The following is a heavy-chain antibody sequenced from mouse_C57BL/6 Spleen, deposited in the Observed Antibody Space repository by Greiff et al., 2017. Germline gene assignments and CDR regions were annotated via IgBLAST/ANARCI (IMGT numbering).Heavy chain of an antibody. CDR1: GYTFTDYY. Sequence: VQLQQSGPELVKPGASVKLSCKASGYTFTDYYIHWVKQRPGQGLEWIGWIYPGSGNTNYTEKFKGKATLTVDTSSSTPYLQLSSLTSEDSAVXYCARDYGSSYVRGYFDYWGQGTTLTVSS. CDR2: IYPGSGNT. CDR3: ARDYGSSYVRGYFDY. J-gene: IGHJ2*01. V-gene: IGHV1-84*01. D-gene: IGHD1-1*01.